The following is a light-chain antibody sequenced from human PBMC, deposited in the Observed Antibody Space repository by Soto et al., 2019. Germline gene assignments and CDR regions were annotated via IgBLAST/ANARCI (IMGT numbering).Light chain of an antibody. Sequence: QSVLTQPPSVSAAPGQRVTISCSGSSSNIGNNYVSWYQQLPGPAPKLLIYDNNKRPSGIPDRFSGSKSGTSATLGITGLRTGDEADYYCGTWDSSLSAVVFGGGTKVPVL. V-gene: IGLV1-51*01. J-gene: IGLJ2*01. CDR2: DNN. CDR3: GTWDSSLSAVV. CDR1: SSNIGNNY.